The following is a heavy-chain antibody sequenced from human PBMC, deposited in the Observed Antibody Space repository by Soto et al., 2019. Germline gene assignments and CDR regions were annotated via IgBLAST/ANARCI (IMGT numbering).Heavy chain of an antibody. CDR2: ISAYNGNT. CDR3: ARGYSSSWYYYYGMDV. Sequence: ASVKVSCKASGYTFTSYGISWVRQAPGQGLEWMGWISAYNGNTNYAQKLQGRVTMTTDTSTSTAYMELRSLGSDDTAVYYCARGYSSSWYYYYGMDVWGQGTTVTVSS. J-gene: IGHJ6*02. D-gene: IGHD6-13*01. V-gene: IGHV1-18*04. CDR1: GYTFTSYG.